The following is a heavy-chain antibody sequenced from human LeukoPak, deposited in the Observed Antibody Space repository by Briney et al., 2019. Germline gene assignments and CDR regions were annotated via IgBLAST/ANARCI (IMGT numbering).Heavy chain of an antibody. J-gene: IGHJ6*03. CDR3: ARDRPRKYYYGSGNYYYYYMDV. D-gene: IGHD3-10*01. Sequence: SVKVSCKASGYTFTDYYMHWVRQAPGQGLEWMGGIIPIFGTANYAQKFQGRVTITTGESTSTAYMELSSLRSEDTAVYYCARDRPRKYYYGSGNYYYYYMDVWGKGTTVTVSS. CDR1: GYTFTDYY. V-gene: IGHV1-69*05. CDR2: IIPIFGTA.